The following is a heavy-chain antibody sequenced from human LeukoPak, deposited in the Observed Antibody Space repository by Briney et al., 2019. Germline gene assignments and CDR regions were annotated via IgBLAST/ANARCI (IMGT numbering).Heavy chain of an antibody. J-gene: IGHJ4*02. Sequence: GGSLRLSCAASGFTFSTFGMSWVRQAAGKGLEWVSGISDGGDYTYYADSVKGRFTISRDNSKNTLFLQMNSLRADDTALYYCAKEMTSGGWHLDYWGQGALVTVSS. D-gene: IGHD2-15*01. CDR2: ISDGGDYT. CDR3: AKEMTSGGWHLDY. CDR1: GFTFSTFG. V-gene: IGHV3-23*01.